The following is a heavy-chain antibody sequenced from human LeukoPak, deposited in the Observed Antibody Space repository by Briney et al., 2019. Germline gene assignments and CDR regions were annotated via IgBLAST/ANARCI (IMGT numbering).Heavy chain of an antibody. V-gene: IGHV3-64D*09. CDR1: GFSFSNYA. J-gene: IGHJ4*02. CDR2: ISSNGGST. Sequence: GGSLRLSCSASGFSFSNYAMHWVRQAPGKGLEYVSAISSNGGSTYYADSVKGRFTISRDNSKNTLYLQVSSLRAEDTAVYYCARDPPFIIGTTFFDYWGQGTLVTVSS. CDR3: ARDPPFIIGTTFFDY. D-gene: IGHD1-20*01.